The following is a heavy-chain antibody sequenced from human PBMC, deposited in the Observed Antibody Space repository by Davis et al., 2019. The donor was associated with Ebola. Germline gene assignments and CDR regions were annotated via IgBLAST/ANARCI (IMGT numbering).Heavy chain of an antibody. CDR2: ISGSGGST. J-gene: IGHJ3*02. CDR1: GFTFSSYD. D-gene: IGHD6-6*01. CDR3: ARDRLIAARDAFDI. Sequence: GESLKISCAASGFTFSSYDMHWVRQAPGKGLEWVSAISGSGGSTYYADSVKGRFTISRDNSKNTLYLQMNSLRAEDTAVYYCARDRLIAARDAFDIWGQGTMVTVSS. V-gene: IGHV3-23*01.